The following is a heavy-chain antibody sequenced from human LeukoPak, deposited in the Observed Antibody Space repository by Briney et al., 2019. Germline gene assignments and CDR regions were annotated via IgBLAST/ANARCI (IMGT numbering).Heavy chain of an antibody. D-gene: IGHD6-19*01. CDR2: IYYGGST. CDR1: GGSLTSYY. Sequence: SETLSLTCTVSGGSLTSYYLRWIRQPPGKGLEWIGNIYYGGSTNYNPSLKSRVTITVNTSKNKFFLQLRYVTGAETAVLYYASPYRSGWHVSFDYWGPGSLVTVGS. CDR3: ASPYRSGWHVSFDY. J-gene: IGHJ4*02. V-gene: IGHV4-59*01.